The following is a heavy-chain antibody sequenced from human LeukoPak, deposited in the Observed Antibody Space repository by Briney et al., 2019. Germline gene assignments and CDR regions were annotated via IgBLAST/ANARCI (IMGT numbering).Heavy chain of an antibody. CDR3: ARGETAYYNDYYYGMDV. CDR1: GGTFISYA. J-gene: IGHJ6*02. D-gene: IGHD3-9*01. Sequence: GASVKVSCKASGGTFISYAISWVRQAPGQGLEWMGGIIPIFGTANYAQKFQGRVTITADESTSTAYRELSSLRSEYTAVYYCARGETAYYNDYYYGMDVWGQGTTVSVSS. CDR2: IIPIFGTA. V-gene: IGHV1-69*13.